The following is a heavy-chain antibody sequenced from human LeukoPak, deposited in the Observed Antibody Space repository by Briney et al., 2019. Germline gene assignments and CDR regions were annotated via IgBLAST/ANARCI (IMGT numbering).Heavy chain of an antibody. CDR3: ARAFRYYDSSGYYELPNAFDI. Sequence: GGSLRLSCAASGFTFSSYAMHWVRQAPGKGLEWVAVISYDGSNKYYADSVKGRFTISRDNSKNTLYLQMNSLRAEDTAVYYCARAFRYYDSSGYYELPNAFDIWGQGTMVTVSS. CDR1: GFTFSSYA. V-gene: IGHV3-30-3*01. D-gene: IGHD3-22*01. CDR2: ISYDGSNK. J-gene: IGHJ3*02.